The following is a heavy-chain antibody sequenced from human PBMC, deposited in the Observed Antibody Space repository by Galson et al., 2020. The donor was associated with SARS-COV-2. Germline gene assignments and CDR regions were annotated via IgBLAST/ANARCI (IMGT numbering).Heavy chain of an antibody. Sequence: GASLKISYGSSGFTFSNAWMNWLHPAPEKVLEWVGRIRSKNDAGTTDYAAPVKGRFAISRTDSENTLFLQMNSLKSEDTAVYYCTTESLGCGGLSNGGAFDIWGQGTVVTGSS. CDR1: GFTFSNAW. J-gene: IGHJ3*02. D-gene: IGHD3-10*01. CDR2: IRSKNDAGTT. V-gene: IGHV3-15*01. CDR3: TTESLGCGGLSNGGAFDI.